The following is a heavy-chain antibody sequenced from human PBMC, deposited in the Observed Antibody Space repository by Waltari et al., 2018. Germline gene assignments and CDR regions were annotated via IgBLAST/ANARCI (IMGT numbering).Heavy chain of an antibody. J-gene: IGHJ6*03. V-gene: IGHV4-39*07. CDR3: ARGVPGTGTLDYYYYMDV. Sequence: QLHLQESVPGLGKPSETLSLTCPVSGGSISSSSYYWGWIRQPPGKGLEWIGSINYSGSTNYKPPLESRVTRSVDTSKNQFSLELSAVTTADTAVYYCARGVPGTGTLDYYYYMDVWGKGTTVTISS. D-gene: IGHD2-2*01. CDR1: GGSISSSSYY. CDR2: INYSGST.